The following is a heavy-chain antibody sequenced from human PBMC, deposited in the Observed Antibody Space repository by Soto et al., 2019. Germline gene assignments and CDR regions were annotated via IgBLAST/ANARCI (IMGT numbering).Heavy chain of an antibody. V-gene: IGHV1-18*04. CDR3: ARDLYCSGGICYSDWYFDL. J-gene: IGHJ2*01. D-gene: IGHD2-15*01. CDR2: ISAYNGNT. Sequence: ASVKVSCKASGYTFTSYGISWVRQAPGQGLEWMGWISAYNGNTNYAQKLQGRVTMTTDTSTSTAYMELRSLRSDDTAVYYCARDLYCSGGICYSDWYFDLWGRGTLVTVSS. CDR1: GYTFTSYG.